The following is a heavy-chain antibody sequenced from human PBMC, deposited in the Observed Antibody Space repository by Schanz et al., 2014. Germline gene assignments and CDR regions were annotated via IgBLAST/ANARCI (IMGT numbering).Heavy chain of an antibody. CDR2: IRYDGRNK. Sequence: QAQLVESGGGVVQPGRSLRLSCVASGFTFISYDIHWVRQAPGKGLEWVAVIRYDGRNKNFVESVKGRFTISRDNSNNTVYLQMNTLRAEDTAVYYCAKRNHDMQSLPLDYWGQGTLVTVSS. V-gene: IGHV3-33*06. J-gene: IGHJ4*02. CDR1: GFTFISYD. CDR3: AKRNHDMQSLPLDY. D-gene: IGHD3-9*01.